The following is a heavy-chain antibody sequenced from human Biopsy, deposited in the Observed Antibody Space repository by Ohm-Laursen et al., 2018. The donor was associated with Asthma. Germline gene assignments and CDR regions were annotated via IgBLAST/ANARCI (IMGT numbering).Heavy chain of an antibody. D-gene: IGHD1-1*01. CDR3: VRDGTDDAFDI. V-gene: IGHV3-30*01. CDR1: GFSFSNFA. Sequence: SLRLSCAASGFSFSNFAIHWVRRAPGKGLEWVGVISKDASTQDYADSVKGRFTMARDNSKNTLDLQMNSLREEDTAVYYCVRDGTDDAFDIWGQGTVVSVSP. J-gene: IGHJ3*02. CDR2: ISKDASTQ.